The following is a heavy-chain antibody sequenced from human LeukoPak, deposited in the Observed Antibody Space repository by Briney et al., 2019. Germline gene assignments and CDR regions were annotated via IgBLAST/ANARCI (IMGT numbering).Heavy chain of an antibody. J-gene: IGHJ4*02. CDR3: ARLAWRSGC. D-gene: IGHD6-25*01. CDR2: IYYSGST. V-gene: IGHV4-39*01. CDR1: GGSISSSNYY. Sequence: SETLSLTCSVSGGSISSSNYYWGWIRQPPGKGLEWIGSIYYSGSTYYNTSLESRVTISVDTSENQFSLKLNSVTAADTAVYYCARLAWRSGCWGQGTLVTVSS.